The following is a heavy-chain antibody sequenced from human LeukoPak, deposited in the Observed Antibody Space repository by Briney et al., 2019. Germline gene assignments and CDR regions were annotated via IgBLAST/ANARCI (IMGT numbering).Heavy chain of an antibody. V-gene: IGHV1-24*01. D-gene: IGHD3-3*01. CDR1: GDTLTELS. CDR2: FNPECGDP. J-gene: IGHJ6*03. CDR3: ATLNVLRYLEWPGKYYYYMDV. Sequence: ASVKFSCKVSGDTLTELSMNCVRQAPGKGLEWMGGFNPECGDPIHSQKFQGRITMTEDTSTETSYMELSSLTSEDTAVYYCATLNVLRYLEWPGKYYYYMDVWGNGTTVTVSS.